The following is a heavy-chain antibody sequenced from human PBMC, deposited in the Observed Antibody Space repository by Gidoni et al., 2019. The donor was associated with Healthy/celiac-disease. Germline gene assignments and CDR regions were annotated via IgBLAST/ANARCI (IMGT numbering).Heavy chain of an antibody. Sequence: QLQLQESGPGLVKPSETLSLTCTVSGGSISSSSYYWGWIRQPPGKGLEWIGSIYYSGSTYYNPSLKSRVTISVDTSKNQFSLKLSSVTAADTAVYYCARLGGKIYSMDVWGQGTTVTVSS. V-gene: IGHV4-39*01. CDR2: IYYSGST. CDR1: GGSISSSSYY. CDR3: ARLGGKIYSMDV. J-gene: IGHJ6*02. D-gene: IGHD3-16*01.